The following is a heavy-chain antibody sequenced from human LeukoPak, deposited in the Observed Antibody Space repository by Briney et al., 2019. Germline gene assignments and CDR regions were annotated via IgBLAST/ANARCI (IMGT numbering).Heavy chain of an antibody. CDR3: AKLFPPIY. CDR1: GGSIGSYY. V-gene: IGHV4-59*08. Sequence: SETLSFTCSVSGGSIGSYYWSWIRQPPGKGLEWMGYVYYSGSTNYNPSLKSRVTISVDTSKNQFSLKLSSVTAADTAVYYCAKLFPPIYWGQGTLVTVSS. CDR2: VYYSGST. J-gene: IGHJ4*02.